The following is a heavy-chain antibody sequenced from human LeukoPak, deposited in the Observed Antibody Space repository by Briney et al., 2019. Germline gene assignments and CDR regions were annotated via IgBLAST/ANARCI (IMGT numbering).Heavy chain of an antibody. V-gene: IGHV4-59*01. J-gene: IGHJ5*02. CDR2: IYYSGST. Sequence: PSETLSLTCTVSGGSISSYYWSWIRQPPGKGLGWIGYIYYSGSTNYNPSLKSRVTISVDTSKNQFSLKLSSVTAADTAVYYCARDTNWFDPWGQGTLVTVSS. CDR3: ARDTNWFDP. CDR1: GGSISSYY.